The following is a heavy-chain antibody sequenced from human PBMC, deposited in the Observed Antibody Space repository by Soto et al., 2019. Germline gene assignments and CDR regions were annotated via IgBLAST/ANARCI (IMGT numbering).Heavy chain of an antibody. CDR3: KRDLEVGHRGYGQSNV. CDR2: VYCSGST. D-gene: IGHD5-12*01. CDR1: GVSISGYY. J-gene: IGHJ6*02. Sequence: SETLSLSCTISGVSISGYYWGWIRQTPGKGLEWIGYVYCSGSTNYNHSLKSLILISIDTSRDQISLKLNPVTAPETAVNYWKRDLEVGHRGYGQSNVWGQGKTVTVSS. V-gene: IGHV4-59*01.